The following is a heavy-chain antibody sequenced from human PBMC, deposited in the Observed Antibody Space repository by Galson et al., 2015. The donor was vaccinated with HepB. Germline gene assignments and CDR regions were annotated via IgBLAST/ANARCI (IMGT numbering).Heavy chain of an antibody. D-gene: IGHD3-16*02. J-gene: IGHJ4*02. CDR2: IYYSGST. V-gene: IGHV4-39*01. CDR3: ARLSKGALWITFGGVIAN. Sequence: ETLSLTCTVSGGSISSSSYYWGWIRQPPGKGLEWIGSIYYSGSTYYNPSLKSRVTISVDTSKNQFSLKLSSVTAADTAVYYCARLSKGALWITFGGVIANWGQGTLVTVSS. CDR1: GGSISSSSYY.